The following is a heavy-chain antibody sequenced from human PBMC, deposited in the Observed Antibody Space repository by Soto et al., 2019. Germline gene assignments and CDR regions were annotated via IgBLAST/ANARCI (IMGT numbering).Heavy chain of an antibody. D-gene: IGHD3-16*01. CDR3: ARDQGGQSGNFIFDN. J-gene: IGHJ4*02. CDR2: MWYHGRDL. CDR1: GFSFSDDA. V-gene: IGHV3-33*01. Sequence: GGSLRLSCAASGFSFSDDAMHWVRQAPGKGLDWVAVMWYHGRDLFYADSVKGRFTISRDNSKKTLYLQMNSLRAEDKAVYYCARDQGGQSGNFIFDNWGQGTLVTVSS.